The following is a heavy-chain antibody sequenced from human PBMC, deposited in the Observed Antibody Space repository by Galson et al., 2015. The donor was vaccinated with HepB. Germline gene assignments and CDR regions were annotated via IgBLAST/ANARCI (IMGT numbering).Heavy chain of an antibody. Sequence: SLRLSCAASGFIVSNNYMTWVRQAPGKGLEWVSLTYGGGDTTYADAVRGRFTISRDITKNTLYVQMTSLTAEDTAVYYCASSSDPTRNWHFDLWGRGTLVIVSS. CDR2: TYGGGDT. V-gene: IGHV3-66*02. CDR3: ASSSDPTRNWHFDL. CDR1: GFIVSNNY. J-gene: IGHJ2*01. D-gene: IGHD6-19*01.